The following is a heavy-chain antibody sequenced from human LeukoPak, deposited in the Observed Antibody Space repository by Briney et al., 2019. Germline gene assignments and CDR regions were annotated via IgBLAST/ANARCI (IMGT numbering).Heavy chain of an antibody. V-gene: IGHV1-24*01. Sequence: GASVKVSCKVSGYTLTELSMHWVRQAPGKGLGWMGGFDPEDGETIYAQKFQGRVTMTEDTSTDTAYMELSSLRSEDTAVYYCATVFGKWSTGDYFDYRGQGTLVTVSS. CDR2: FDPEDGET. D-gene: IGHD3-10*02. J-gene: IGHJ4*02. CDR3: ATVFGKWSTGDYFDY. CDR1: GYTLTELS.